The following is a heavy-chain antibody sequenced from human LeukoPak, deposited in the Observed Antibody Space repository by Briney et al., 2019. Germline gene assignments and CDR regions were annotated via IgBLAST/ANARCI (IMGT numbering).Heavy chain of an antibody. D-gene: IGHD3-9*01. Sequence: GGSLRLSCAASGFTFSSYGMSWVRQAPGKGLEWVSAISGSGGSTYYADSVKGRFTISRDNSKNTLYLQMNSLRAEDTAVYYCAKDGGDYYDILTDLDYWGQGTLVTVSS. J-gene: IGHJ4*02. CDR1: GFTFSSYG. CDR3: AKDGGDYYDILTDLDY. V-gene: IGHV3-23*01. CDR2: ISGSGGST.